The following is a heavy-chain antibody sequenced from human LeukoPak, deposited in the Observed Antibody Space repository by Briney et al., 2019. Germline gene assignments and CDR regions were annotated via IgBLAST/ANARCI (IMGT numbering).Heavy chain of an antibody. Sequence: PGGSLRLSCAASGFTFSRYSMNWVRQAPGEGLEWVSSISSSSSYIYYADSVKGRFTISRDNAKNSLYLQMNSLRAEDTAAYYCVRSANDYYMDVWGKGTTVTVSS. CDR2: ISSSSSYI. J-gene: IGHJ6*03. CDR1: GFTFSRYS. CDR3: VRSANDYYMDV. V-gene: IGHV3-21*01. D-gene: IGHD4/OR15-4a*01.